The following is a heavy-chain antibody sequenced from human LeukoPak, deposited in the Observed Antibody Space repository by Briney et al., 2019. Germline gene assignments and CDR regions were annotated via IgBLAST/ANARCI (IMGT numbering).Heavy chain of an antibody. V-gene: IGHV3-9*03. J-gene: IGHJ3*02. CDR2: ISWNSVTI. CDR1: GFTFDDYA. D-gene: IGHD2-8*02. CDR3: AKDEFVASDFTGAFDI. Sequence: GGSLRLSCAASGFTFDDYAMHWVRQAPRKGLEWVSGISWNSVTIVYADSVKGRFTISRDNAKNSLYLQMNSLRAEDMALYYCAKDEFVASDFTGAFDIWGQGTMVTVSS.